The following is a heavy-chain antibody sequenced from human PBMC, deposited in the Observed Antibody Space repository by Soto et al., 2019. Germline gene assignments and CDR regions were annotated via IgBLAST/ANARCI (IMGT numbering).Heavy chain of an antibody. J-gene: IGHJ5*02. D-gene: IGHD2-15*01. Sequence: GGSLRLSCAASGFTFSSYSMNWVRQAPGKGLEWVSYISSSSSTIYYADSVKGRFTISRDNAKNSLYLQMNSLRAEDTAVYYCASLSYCSGGSCSNWFDPWGQGTLVTVSS. CDR2: ISSSSSTI. CDR3: ASLSYCSGGSCSNWFDP. V-gene: IGHV3-48*01. CDR1: GFTFSSYS.